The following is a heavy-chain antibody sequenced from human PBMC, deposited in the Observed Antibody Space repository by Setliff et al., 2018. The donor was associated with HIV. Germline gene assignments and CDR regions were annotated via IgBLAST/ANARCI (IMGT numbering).Heavy chain of an antibody. CDR1: GFSFNNYW. Sequence: GGSLRLSCAASGFSFNNYWIVWVRQAPGKGLEWVANINQDGSHKYYVDSVKGRFTISRDNSKNTLYLQMNSLRAEDTAVYYCARDWSYFDYWGQGTLVTVSS. J-gene: IGHJ4*02. V-gene: IGHV3-7*01. CDR3: ARDWSYFDY. CDR2: INQDGSHK.